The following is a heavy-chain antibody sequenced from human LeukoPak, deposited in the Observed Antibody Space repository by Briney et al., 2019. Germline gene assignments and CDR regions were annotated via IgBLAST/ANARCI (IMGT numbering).Heavy chain of an antibody. V-gene: IGHV3-66*01. Sequence: PGGSLRLSCAASGFTVSSNYMSWVRQAPGKGLEWVSVIYSGGSTDYADSVKGRFTISRDNSKNTLYLQMNSLRAEDRAVYYCARRIRRYYYGSGSYFHDYWGQGTLVTVSS. CDR3: ARRIRRYYYGSGSYFHDY. J-gene: IGHJ4*02. CDR1: GFTVSSNY. CDR2: IYSGGST. D-gene: IGHD3-10*01.